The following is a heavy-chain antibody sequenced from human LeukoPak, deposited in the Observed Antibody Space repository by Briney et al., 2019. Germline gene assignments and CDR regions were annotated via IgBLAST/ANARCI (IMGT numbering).Heavy chain of an antibody. J-gene: IGHJ3*02. CDR3: ARDRFLGLDHSGDAFDI. Sequence: GASVKVSCKASGYTFTSYDINWVRQATGQGLEWMGWINPNSGGTNYAQKFQGRVTMTRDTSISTAYMELSRLRSDDTAVYYCARDRFLGLDHSGDAFDIWGQGTMVTVSS. V-gene: IGHV1-2*02. CDR1: GYTFTSYD. D-gene: IGHD3-16*01. CDR2: INPNSGGT.